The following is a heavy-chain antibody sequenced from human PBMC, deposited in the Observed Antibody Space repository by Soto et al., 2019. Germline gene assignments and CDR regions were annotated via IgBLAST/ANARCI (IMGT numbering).Heavy chain of an antibody. V-gene: IGHV4-4*07. CDR3: AKDKSGAADI. J-gene: IGHJ3*02. Sequence: SETLSLTCTVSGGSMNGFYWNWIRQPAGGGLEWIGRVYPSGRADYIPSLKSRITMSVDTSKNQFYLNLRFVTAADTAVYFCAKDKSGAADIWGHGTMVTVSS. CDR2: VYPSGRA. D-gene: IGHD7-27*01. CDR1: GGSMNGFY.